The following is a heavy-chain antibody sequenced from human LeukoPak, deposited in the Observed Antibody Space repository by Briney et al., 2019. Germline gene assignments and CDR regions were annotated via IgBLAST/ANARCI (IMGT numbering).Heavy chain of an antibody. J-gene: IGHJ3*02. Sequence: PGGSLRLSCAASRFTVSSNYMSWVRPAPGKGLEWVSVISSSGSTYYADSVKGRFTISRDNSKNTLYLQMNSLRAEDTAVYYCARGGDSSGSIRSAFDIWGQGTMVTVSS. CDR3: ARGGDSSGSIRSAFDI. D-gene: IGHD3-22*01. CDR1: RFTVSSNY. V-gene: IGHV3-53*01. CDR2: ISSSGST.